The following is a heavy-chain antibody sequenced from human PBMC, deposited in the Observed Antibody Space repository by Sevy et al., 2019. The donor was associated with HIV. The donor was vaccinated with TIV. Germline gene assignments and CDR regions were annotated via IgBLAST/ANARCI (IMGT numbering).Heavy chain of an antibody. CDR3: ARAPLDDILTGYYRAFHY. CDR1: GGSISSGGYY. J-gene: IGHJ4*02. D-gene: IGHD3-9*01. CDR2: IYTSGST. Sequence: SESLSLTCTVSGGSISSGGYYWSWIRQPAGKGLEWLGRIYTSGSTNYNPSLKSRVTISVDTSKNQFSLKLSSVTAADTSVNYRARAPLDDILTGYYRAFHYWGQGTLVTVSS. V-gene: IGHV4-61*02.